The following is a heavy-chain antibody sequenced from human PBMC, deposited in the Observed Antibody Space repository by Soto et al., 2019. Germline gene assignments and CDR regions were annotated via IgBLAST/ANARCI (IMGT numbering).Heavy chain of an antibody. CDR2: ISAYNGNT. Sequence: QVQLVQSGAEVKKPGASVKVSCKASGYTFTSYGISWVRQAPGQGLEWMGWISAYNGNTNYAQKLQGRVTMTTDTSTSTAYMELRSLRSDDTAVYYCASEQTPYYDFWSGYFCAFDIWGQGTMVTVSS. CDR1: GYTFTSYG. V-gene: IGHV1-18*01. CDR3: ASEQTPYYDFWSGYFCAFDI. D-gene: IGHD3-3*01. J-gene: IGHJ3*02.